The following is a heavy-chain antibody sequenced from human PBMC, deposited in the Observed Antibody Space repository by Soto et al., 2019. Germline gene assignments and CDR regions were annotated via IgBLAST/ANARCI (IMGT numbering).Heavy chain of an antibody. CDR2: IYYSGST. Sequence: SETLSLTCTVSGGSISSGGYYWSWIRHHPGKGLEWIGYIYYSGSTYYNPSLKSRVTISVDTSTNQFSLKLSSVTAADTAVYYCARGYYDSSGYYPYWGQGTLVTVS. D-gene: IGHD3-22*01. CDR1: GGSISSGGYY. J-gene: IGHJ4*02. V-gene: IGHV4-31*03. CDR3: ARGYYDSSGYYPY.